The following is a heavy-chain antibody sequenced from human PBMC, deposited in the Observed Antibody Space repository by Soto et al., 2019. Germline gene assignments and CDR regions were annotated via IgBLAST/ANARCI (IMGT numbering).Heavy chain of an antibody. CDR2: FSASDGST. D-gene: IGHD3-10*01. V-gene: IGHV3-23*01. J-gene: IGHJ4*02. CDR3: ARSIITSLGTGNFDC. CDR1: GFIFSNYA. Sequence: GGSLRLSCTASGFIFSNYALSWVRQAPGKGLEWVSGFSASDGSTQNADSVKGRFSSSRDNSKNTLYLQMNGLRAEDTAVYYCARSIITSLGTGNFDCWGQGTLVTVSS.